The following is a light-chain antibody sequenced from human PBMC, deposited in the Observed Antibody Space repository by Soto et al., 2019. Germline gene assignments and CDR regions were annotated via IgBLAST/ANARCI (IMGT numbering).Light chain of an antibody. CDR1: QSISSY. V-gene: IGKV1-39*01. Sequence: DLQMTQSPSSLSASVGDRVTITCRASQSISSYLNWYQQEPGKAPKLLIYAASSLQSGVPSRFSGSGSGTDFTLTISSLQPEDFATYYCQQSYSTPQMYTFGQGTKLEIK. CDR3: QQSYSTPQMYT. CDR2: AAS. J-gene: IGKJ2*01.